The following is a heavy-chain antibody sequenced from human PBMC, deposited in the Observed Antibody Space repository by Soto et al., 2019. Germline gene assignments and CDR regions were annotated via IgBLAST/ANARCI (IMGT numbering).Heavy chain of an antibody. CDR2: ISYDGSNK. Sequence: QVQLVESGGGVVQPGRSLRLSCAASGFTFSSYAMHWVRQAPGKGLEWVAVISYDGSNKYYADSVKGRFTISRDNSKNTLYLQMNSLRAEDTAVYYCARDPYKAEWLLYSAHYYYGMDVWGQGTTVTVSS. D-gene: IGHD3-3*01. J-gene: IGHJ6*02. V-gene: IGHV3-30-3*01. CDR1: GFTFSSYA. CDR3: ARDPYKAEWLLYSAHYYYGMDV.